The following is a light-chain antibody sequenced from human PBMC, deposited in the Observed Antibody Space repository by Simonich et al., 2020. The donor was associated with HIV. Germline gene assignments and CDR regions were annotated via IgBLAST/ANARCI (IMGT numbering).Light chain of an antibody. CDR3: QQYNNWYT. CDR1: QSISAN. CDR2: GAS. Sequence: EIVMKQAPATLSVSPGERATLSCRARQSISANLAWYQQKPVQAPRLLIYGASNRATGIPARCSGSGSGTDFTLTISSMQSEDFAVYYCQQYNNWYTFGQGTKLEIK. V-gene: IGKV3-15*01. J-gene: IGKJ2*01.